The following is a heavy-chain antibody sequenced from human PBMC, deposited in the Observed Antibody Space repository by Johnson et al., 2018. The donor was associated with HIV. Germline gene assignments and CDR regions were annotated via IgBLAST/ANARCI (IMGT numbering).Heavy chain of an antibody. V-gene: IGHV3-30*04. J-gene: IGHJ3*02. Sequence: QLVELESGGGVVRPGRSLRLSCAASGFTFSSYAMHWVRQAPGKGLEWVAVISYDGSNKYYADSVKGRFTISRDNSKNTLYLQMNSLRAEDTAVYYCAKGQYCSSTSCYAGYAFDIWGQGTMVTVSS. CDR2: ISYDGSNK. D-gene: IGHD2-2*01. CDR3: AKGQYCSSTSCYAGYAFDI. CDR1: GFTFSSYA.